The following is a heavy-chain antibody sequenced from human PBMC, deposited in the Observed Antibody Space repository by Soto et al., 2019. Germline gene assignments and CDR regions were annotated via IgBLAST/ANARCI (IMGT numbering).Heavy chain of an antibody. CDR3: VRRFFADFWSPYYYFDY. D-gene: IGHD3-16*01. V-gene: IGHV1-2*02. CDR2: IGPESGAT. Sequence: ASVKVSCKASGYTFTGHYIHWVRQAPEQGPEWMGEIGPESGATRYAQRFQGRVTMTRDMSITTVYMELNNLSPDDTAFYFCVRRFFADFWSPYYYFDYWGQGTQVTVSS. J-gene: IGHJ4*02. CDR1: GYTFTGHY.